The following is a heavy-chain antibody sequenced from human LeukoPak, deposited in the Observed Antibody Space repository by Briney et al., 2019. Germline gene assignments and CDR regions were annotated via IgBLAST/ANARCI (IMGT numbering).Heavy chain of an antibody. CDR3: ARVRWPRYFDY. CDR2: IYYSGST. D-gene: IGHD4-23*01. V-gene: IGHV4-39*07. J-gene: IGHJ4*02. Sequence: PSETLSLTCTVSGGSISSSSYYWGWIRQPPGKGLEWIGSIYYSGSTYYNPSLKSRVTISVDTSKNQFSLKLSSVTAADTAVYYCARVRWPRYFDYWGQGTLVTVSS. CDR1: GGSISSSSYY.